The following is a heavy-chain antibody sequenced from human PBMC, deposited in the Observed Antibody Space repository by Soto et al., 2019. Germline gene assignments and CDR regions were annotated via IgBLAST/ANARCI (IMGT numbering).Heavy chain of an antibody. Sequence: SETLSLTCAVYGGSFSGYYWSWIRQPPGKGLEWIGEINHSGSTNYNPSLKSRVTISVDTSKNQFSLKLSSVTAADTAVYYCARGLGYSSSWYGERNNWFDPWGQGTLVTVSS. CDR2: INHSGST. V-gene: IGHV4-34*01. CDR1: GGSFSGYY. J-gene: IGHJ5*02. CDR3: ARGLGYSSSWYGERNNWFDP. D-gene: IGHD6-13*01.